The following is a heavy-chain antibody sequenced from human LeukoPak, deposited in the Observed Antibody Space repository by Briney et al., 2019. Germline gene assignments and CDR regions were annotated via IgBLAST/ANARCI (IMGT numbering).Heavy chain of an antibody. CDR3: AKDVFKTKYYDSSGYHF. Sequence: GGSLRLSCAASGFTFSSYSMNWVRQAPGKGLEWVSSISSSSSYIYYADSVKGRFTISRDNSKNTLYLQMNSLRAEDTAVYYCAKDVFKTKYYDSSGYHFWGQGTLVTVSS. J-gene: IGHJ4*02. D-gene: IGHD3-22*01. CDR2: ISSSSSYI. V-gene: IGHV3-21*04. CDR1: GFTFSSYS.